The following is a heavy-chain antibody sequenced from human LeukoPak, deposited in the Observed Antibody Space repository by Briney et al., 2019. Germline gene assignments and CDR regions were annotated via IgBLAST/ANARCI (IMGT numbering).Heavy chain of an antibody. V-gene: IGHV1-18*01. CDR3: ARYARDSNGWYYFDY. D-gene: IGHD6-19*01. CDR1: GYTFSTYA. Sequence: ASVKVSCKASGYTFSTYAISWVRQAPGQGLERMGWISVYNGDAKYPQKFQGRVTMSTDTSTGTAYMELRSLRSDDTAVYYCARYARDSNGWYYFDYWGQGTLVTVSS. CDR2: ISVYNGDA. J-gene: IGHJ4*02.